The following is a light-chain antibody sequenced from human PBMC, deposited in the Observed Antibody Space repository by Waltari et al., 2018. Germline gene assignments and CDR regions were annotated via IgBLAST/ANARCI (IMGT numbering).Light chain of an antibody. CDR3: QHYVRLPVT. J-gene: IGKJ1*01. Sequence: EIVLTQSPGTLSLSPGERATLSCRASQSISRTLAWYQQKPGQAPRLLIYGESTRPTGIPDRFSGSGSGTDFSLNISRLEPEDFAVYYCQHYVRLPVTFGQGTKVEIK. CDR2: GES. V-gene: IGKV3-20*01. CDR1: QSISRT.